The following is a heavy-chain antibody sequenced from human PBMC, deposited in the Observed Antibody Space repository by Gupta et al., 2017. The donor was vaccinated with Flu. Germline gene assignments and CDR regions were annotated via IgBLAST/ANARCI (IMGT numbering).Heavy chain of an antibody. D-gene: IGHD5-18*01. CDR1: GGSITSGGYY. CDR2: IYYSGST. V-gene: IGHV4-31*03. J-gene: IGHJ6*02. CDR3: AGGGGYSGYFYYGMDV. Sequence: QVQLQESGPGLVKPSQTLSLSCSVSGGSITSGGYYWSWIRQHPGKGLEWIGYIYYSGSTYYNPSLKSRVTISIDTSKIRFSLNLTSVTAADTAVYYCAGGGGYSGYFYYGMDVWGQGTTVTVSS.